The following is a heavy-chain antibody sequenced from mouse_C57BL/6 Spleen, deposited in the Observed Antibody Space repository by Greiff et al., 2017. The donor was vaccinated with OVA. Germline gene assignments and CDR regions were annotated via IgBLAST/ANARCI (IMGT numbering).Heavy chain of an antibody. Sequence: VQLQQSGAELVRPGTSVKVSCKASGYAFTNYLIEWVKQRPGQGLEWIGVINPGSGGTNYNEKFKGKATLTADKSSSTAYMQLSSLTSEDSAVYSCARGSDGYYVPFAYWGQGTLVTVSA. V-gene: IGHV1-54*01. D-gene: IGHD2-3*01. CDR3: ARGSDGYYVPFAY. CDR2: INPGSGGT. J-gene: IGHJ3*01. CDR1: GYAFTNYL.